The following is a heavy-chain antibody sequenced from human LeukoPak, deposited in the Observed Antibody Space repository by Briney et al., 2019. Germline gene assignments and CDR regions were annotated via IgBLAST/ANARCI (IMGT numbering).Heavy chain of an antibody. CDR3: ARERYRGGGAATS. J-gene: IGHJ5*02. CDR2: IYYSGST. Sequence: SETLSLTCTVSGGSISSSSYYWGWIRQPPGKGLEWIGSIYYSGSTYYNPSLKSRVTISVDTSKNQFSLKLSSVTAADTAVYYCARERYRGGGAATSWGQGTLVTVSS. D-gene: IGHD1-26*01. V-gene: IGHV4-39*07. CDR1: GGSISSSSYY.